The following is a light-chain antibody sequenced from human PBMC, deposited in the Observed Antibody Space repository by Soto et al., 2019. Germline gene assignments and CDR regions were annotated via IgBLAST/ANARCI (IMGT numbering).Light chain of an antibody. J-gene: IGKJ4*01. CDR2: RAS. CDR1: QGITSW. V-gene: IGKV1-12*01. Sequence: DIQMTQSPSSVSASVGDRVTITCRASQGITSWLAWYQQKPVKDPKLLIYRASNLQSGVPSRFSGSGSGTDFTLTISGLQPADFATYYCQQTTTFPLTFGGGTKVEIK. CDR3: QQTTTFPLT.